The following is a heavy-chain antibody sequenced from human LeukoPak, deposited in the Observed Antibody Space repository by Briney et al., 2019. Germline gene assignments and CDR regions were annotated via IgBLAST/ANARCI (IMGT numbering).Heavy chain of an antibody. J-gene: IGHJ3*02. V-gene: IGHV3-30*03. CDR2: ISYDGSNK. CDR1: GFTFHNYG. D-gene: IGHD3-10*01. Sequence: GGSLRLSCAASGFTFHNYGMHWVRQAPGKGLEWVAVISYDGSNKYYADSVKGRFTISRDNSKNTLYLQMNSLRAEDTAVYYCARGDMETGWPYGSGSYAFDIWGQGTMVTVSS. CDR3: ARGDMETGWPYGSGSYAFDI.